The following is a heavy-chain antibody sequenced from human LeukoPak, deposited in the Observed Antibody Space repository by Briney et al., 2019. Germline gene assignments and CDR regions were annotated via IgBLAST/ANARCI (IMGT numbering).Heavy chain of an antibody. CDR3: ARERNFYYYDY. J-gene: IGHJ4*02. D-gene: IGHD3-3*01. V-gene: IGHV3-11*06. Sequence: GGSLRLSCAASGFTFSDYYMSWIRQAPGKGLEWVSYISSSSSYTNYADSVKGRFTISRDNAKNSLYLELNSLRGEDTAVYYCARERNFYYYDYWGQGALVTVSS. CDR2: ISSSSSYT. CDR1: GFTFSDYY.